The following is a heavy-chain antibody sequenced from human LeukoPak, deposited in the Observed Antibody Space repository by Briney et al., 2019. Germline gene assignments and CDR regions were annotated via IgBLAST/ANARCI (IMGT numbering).Heavy chain of an antibody. V-gene: IGHV4-30-4*01. J-gene: IGHJ3*01. CDR1: GGFISSGDYY. Sequence: SQTLSLTCTVSGGFISSGDYYWNWIRQPPGKGLEWIVYVYYTGNTFYSPSLKSRVTISVDTSKNQFSLKLTSVTAADTAVYYCARGEAFDVWGQGKMFVVSS. CDR3: ARGEAFDV. CDR2: VYYTGNT.